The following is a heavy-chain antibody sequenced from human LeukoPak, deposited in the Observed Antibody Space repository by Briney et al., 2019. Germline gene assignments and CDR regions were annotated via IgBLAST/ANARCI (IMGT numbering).Heavy chain of an antibody. CDR3: ARRRSGSYYGGYYMDV. CDR2: IKQDGSEK. V-gene: IGHV3-7*01. D-gene: IGHD1-26*01. Sequence: GGSLRLSCAASGFTFSSYWMSWVRQAPGKGLEWVANIKQDGSEKYYVDSVKGRFTISRDNAKNSLYLQMNSLRAEDTAVYYCARRRSGSYYGGYYMDVWGKGTTVTVSS. J-gene: IGHJ6*03. CDR1: GFTFSSYW.